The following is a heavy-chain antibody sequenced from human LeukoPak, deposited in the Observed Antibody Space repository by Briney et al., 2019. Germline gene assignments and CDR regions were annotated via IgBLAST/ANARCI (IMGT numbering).Heavy chain of an antibody. CDR2: IAYTGII. CDR1: GFTFSSYS. V-gene: IGHV3-48*01. J-gene: IGHJ4*02. CDR3: ARDPHSLDY. Sequence: GGTLRLSCTASGFTFSSYSMNWVRQAPGKGLEWVAYIAYTGIIHYADSVRGRFAISRDNAKSSLFLQLNSLRAEDTAVYYCARDPHSLDYWGQGTLVTVSS.